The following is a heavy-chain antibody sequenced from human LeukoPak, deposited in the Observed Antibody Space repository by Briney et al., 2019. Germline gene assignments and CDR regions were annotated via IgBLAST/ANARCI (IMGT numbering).Heavy chain of an antibody. CDR2: INHSGST. V-gene: IGHV4-34*01. CDR3: ARVGATPVDY. CDR1: GGSFSGYY. D-gene: IGHD1-26*01. J-gene: IGHJ4*02. Sequence: SETLSLTGAVYGGSFSGYYWSWIRQPPGKGLEWIGEINHSGSTNYNPSLKSRVTISVDTSKNQFSLKLSSVTTADTAVYYCARVGATPVDYWGQGTLVTVSS.